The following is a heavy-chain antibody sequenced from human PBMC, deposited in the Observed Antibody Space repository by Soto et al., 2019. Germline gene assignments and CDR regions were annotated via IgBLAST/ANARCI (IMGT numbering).Heavy chain of an antibody. Sequence: GGSLRLSCAASGFTFSSYAMHWVRQAPGKGLEWVAVISYDGSNKYYADSVKGRFTISRDNSKNTLYLQMNSLRAEDTAVYYCARRHVDTAMAFDYWGQGTLVTVSS. V-gene: IGHV3-30*04. J-gene: IGHJ4*02. D-gene: IGHD5-18*01. CDR1: GFTFSSYA. CDR3: ARRHVDTAMAFDY. CDR2: ISYDGSNK.